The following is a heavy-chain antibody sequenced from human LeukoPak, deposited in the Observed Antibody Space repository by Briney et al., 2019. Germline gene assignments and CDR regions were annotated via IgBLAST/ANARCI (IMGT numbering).Heavy chain of an antibody. CDR2: ISAYNGNTNYAQNT. V-gene: IGHV1-18*01. CDR3: ARGDYGDKFDY. CDR1: GYTFDTYG. D-gene: IGHD4-17*01. Sequence: ASVKVSCTASGYTFDTYGISWVRQAPGQGLEWMGWISAYNGNTNYAQNTNYAQKLQGRVTMTTETSTSTAYMEVRSLRSDDTAVYYCARGDYGDKFDYWGQGTLVTISS. J-gene: IGHJ4*02.